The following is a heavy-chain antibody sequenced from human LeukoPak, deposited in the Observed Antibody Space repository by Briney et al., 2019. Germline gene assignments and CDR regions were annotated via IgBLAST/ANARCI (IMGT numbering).Heavy chain of an antibody. CDR3: ARTRYCSGGSCHNRPNRLDV. D-gene: IGHD2-15*01. J-gene: IGHJ6*02. CDR1: GFTFSSYA. CDR2: ISGGGETT. Sequence: GGSLRLSCAASGFTFSSYAMSWVRQAPGEGLEWVSGISGGGETTYYADSVKGRFTISRDNSKNTLYLQMNSLRAEDTAVYYCARTRYCSGGSCHNRPNRLDVWGQGTTVTVSS. V-gene: IGHV3-23*01.